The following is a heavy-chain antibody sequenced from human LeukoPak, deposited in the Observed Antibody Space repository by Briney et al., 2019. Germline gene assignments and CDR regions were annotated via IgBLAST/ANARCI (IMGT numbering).Heavy chain of an antibody. V-gene: IGHV3-7*05. J-gene: IGHJ3*01. CDR1: GFPFSNYW. CDR3: ASDAFDV. CDR2: IKEDGSVQ. Sequence: GGSLRLSCAASGFPFSNYWMSWVRQAPGKGLEWVAKIKEDGSVQYYVDSLKGRFTISRDNAKNSLYLQVNSLRAEDTAVYYCASDAFDVWGQGTMVAVSS.